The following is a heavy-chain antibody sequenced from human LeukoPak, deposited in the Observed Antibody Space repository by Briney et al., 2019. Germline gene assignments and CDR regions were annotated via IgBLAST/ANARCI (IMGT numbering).Heavy chain of an antibody. CDR1: GFTVSSNY. CDR2: IYSGGST. Sequence: GGSLRLSCAASGFTVSSNYMSWVRQAPGKRLEWVSVIYSGGSTYYADSVKGRFTISRDNSKNTLYLQMNSLRAEDTAVYYCARGYFDWLSPAPRFDPWGQGTLVTVSS. V-gene: IGHV3-66*01. D-gene: IGHD3-9*01. CDR3: ARGYFDWLSPAPRFDP. J-gene: IGHJ5*02.